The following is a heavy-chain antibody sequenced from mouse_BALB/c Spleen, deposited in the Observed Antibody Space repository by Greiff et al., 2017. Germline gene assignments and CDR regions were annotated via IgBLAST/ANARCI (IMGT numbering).Heavy chain of an antibody. Sequence: DVKLVESGGGLVKPGGSLKLSCAASGFTFSSYAMSWVRQTPEKRLEWVASISSGGSTYYPDSVKGRFTISRDNARNILYLQMSSLRSEDTAMYYCAREDYSWFAYWGQGTLVTVSA. CDR1: GFTFSSYA. J-gene: IGHJ3*01. D-gene: IGHD1-1*01. CDR3: AREDYSWFAY. V-gene: IGHV5-6-5*01. CDR2: ISSGGST.